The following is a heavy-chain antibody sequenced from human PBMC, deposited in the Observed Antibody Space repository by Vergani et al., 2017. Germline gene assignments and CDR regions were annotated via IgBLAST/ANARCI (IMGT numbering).Heavy chain of an antibody. Sequence: QVQLVQSGAEVKKPGASVKVSCKASGYTFTSYGISWVRQAPGQGLEWMGWISAYNGNTNYAQKLQGRVTMTTDTSTSTAYMEMRSLRSDDTAVYYCARDAIVVVVAATCDYYYYGMEVWGQGTTVTVSS. J-gene: IGHJ6*02. V-gene: IGHV1-18*04. CDR3: ARDAIVVVVAATCDYYYYGMEV. D-gene: IGHD2-15*01. CDR2: ISAYNGNT. CDR1: GYTFTSYG.